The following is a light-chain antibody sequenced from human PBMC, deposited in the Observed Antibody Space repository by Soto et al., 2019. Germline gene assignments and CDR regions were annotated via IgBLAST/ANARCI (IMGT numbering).Light chain of an antibody. Sequence: DIQMTQSPSTLSASIGDRVTITCRASQSISSWLAWYQQKPGKAPSLLIYMASTLEGGVPSRFSGSGSGTEFTLTISSLQPADSATYYCQQYNSYSPLTFGGGTKVEIK. CDR3: QQYNSYSPLT. J-gene: IGKJ4*01. CDR1: QSISSW. V-gene: IGKV1-5*03. CDR2: MAS.